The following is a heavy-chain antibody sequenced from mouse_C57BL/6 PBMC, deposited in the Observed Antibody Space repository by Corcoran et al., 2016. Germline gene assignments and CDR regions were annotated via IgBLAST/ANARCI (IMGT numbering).Heavy chain of an antibody. V-gene: IGHV1-26*01. J-gene: IGHJ4*01. Sequence: EVQLQQSGPELVKPGASMKISCKASGYTFTDYYMNWVKQSHGKSLEWIGDINPNNGGTSYNQKFKGKATLTVDKSSSTAYMELRSLTSEDSAVYYCARERRAMDYWGQGTSVTVSS. CDR3: ARERRAMDY. CDR2: INPNNGGT. CDR1: GYTFTDYY.